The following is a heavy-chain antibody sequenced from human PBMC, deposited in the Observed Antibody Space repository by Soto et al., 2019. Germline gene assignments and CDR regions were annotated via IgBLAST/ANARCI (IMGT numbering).Heavy chain of an antibody. D-gene: IGHD6-19*01. CDR2: ISGFNGQT. J-gene: IGHJ4*02. V-gene: IGHV1-18*01. CDR1: GNTIASHG. CDR3: ARVDPPGLAVFLEY. Sequence: ASVKLSCKASGNTIASHGFSWVRQAPGQGLEWMGWISGFNGQTNYALKFQGRVTLTTDASTSKAYMELRSLRSDDTAVYFCARVDPPGLAVFLEYWGEGKLVSVST.